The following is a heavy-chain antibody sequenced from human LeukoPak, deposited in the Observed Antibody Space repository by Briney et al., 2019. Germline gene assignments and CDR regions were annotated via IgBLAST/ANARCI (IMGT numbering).Heavy chain of an antibody. Sequence: GGSLRLSCSASGFTFSSYSKNWVRQAPGKGLEWVSSISSSSYIYYAGSVKGRFTISRDNAKNSLYLQMNSLRAEDTAVYYCARRIVATTFDYWGQGTLVTVSS. CDR3: ARRIVATTFDY. J-gene: IGHJ4*02. D-gene: IGHD5-12*01. V-gene: IGHV3-21*01. CDR1: GFTFSSYS. CDR2: ISSSSYI.